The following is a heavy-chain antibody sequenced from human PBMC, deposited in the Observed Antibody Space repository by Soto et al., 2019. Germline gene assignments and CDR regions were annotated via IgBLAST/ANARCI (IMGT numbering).Heavy chain of an antibody. Sequence: EVQLVASGGGLVKPGGSLRLSCAGSKVTAWMSWVRQAPGKGLQWVGRIKSKAAGETTDYAEPVQGRFTISRDDSKDMVYLAMNSLKIEDTAVYSCGDLDGSFFGMDVWGQGTTVTVSS. D-gene: IGHD3-10*01. CDR3: GDLDGSFFGMDV. V-gene: IGHV3-15*01. CDR2: IKSKAAGETT. J-gene: IGHJ6*02. CDR1: KVTAW.